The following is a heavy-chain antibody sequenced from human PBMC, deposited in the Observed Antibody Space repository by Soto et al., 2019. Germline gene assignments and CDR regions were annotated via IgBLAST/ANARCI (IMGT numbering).Heavy chain of an antibody. D-gene: IGHD2-2*01. CDR2: IYYSGST. J-gene: IGHJ4*02. Sequence: QVQLQESGPGLVKPSETLSLTCTVSGGSVSSGSYYWSWIRQPPGKGLEWIGYIYYSGSTNYNPSLKSRVTISVVTSKNQFSLKLSSVTAADTAVYYCAREVLVPAAIDYWGQGTLVTVSS. V-gene: IGHV4-61*01. CDR1: GGSVSSGSYY. CDR3: AREVLVPAAIDY.